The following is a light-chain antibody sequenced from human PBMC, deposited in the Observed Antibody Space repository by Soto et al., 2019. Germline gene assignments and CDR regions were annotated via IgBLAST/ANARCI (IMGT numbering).Light chain of an antibody. CDR1: QSLLYSDGYNY. CDR2: LGS. J-gene: IGKJ4*01. V-gene: IGKV2-28*01. CDR3: MQALQTPLT. Sequence: DIVMTQSPVSLPVTPGEPASITCRSSQSLLYSDGYNYLDWYLQKPGQSPQLLIYLGSNRASGVPERFSGSGSGTDFTLKISRGEAEDVGVYYCMQALQTPLTFGGGTKVEIK.